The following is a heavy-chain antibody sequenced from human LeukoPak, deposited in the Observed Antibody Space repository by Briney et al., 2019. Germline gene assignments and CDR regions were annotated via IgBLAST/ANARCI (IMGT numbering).Heavy chain of an antibody. CDR3: AKGPYSTMTTDCFDP. CDR2: ISGSDGST. D-gene: IGHD4-17*01. Sequence: PGGSLRLSCAASGFTFSNYAMSWVRQAPGKGLEWVSVISGSDGSTYYADSVKGRFTISRDNSKNTLYLQMNSLRAEDTAVYYCAKGPYSTMTTDCFDPWGQGTLVTVSS. CDR1: GFTFSNYA. V-gene: IGHV3-23*01. J-gene: IGHJ5*02.